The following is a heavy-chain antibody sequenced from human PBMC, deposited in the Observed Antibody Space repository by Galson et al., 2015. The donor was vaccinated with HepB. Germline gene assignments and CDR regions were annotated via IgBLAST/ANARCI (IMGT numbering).Heavy chain of an antibody. D-gene: IGHD6-13*01. Sequence: SLRLSCAASGFTFSRYAMHWVRQAPGKGLECVALRDSVKGRFTISRDYSKSTLYLQMNSLRDEDTAIYYCAISPSAAAFFDFWGQGTLLTVSS. V-gene: IGHV3-33*01. CDR1: GFTFSRYA. CDR2: R. CDR3: AISPSAAAFFDF. J-gene: IGHJ4*02.